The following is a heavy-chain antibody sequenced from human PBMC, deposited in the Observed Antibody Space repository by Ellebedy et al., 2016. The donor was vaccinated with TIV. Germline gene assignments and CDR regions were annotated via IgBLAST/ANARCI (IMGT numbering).Heavy chain of an antibody. D-gene: IGHD6-19*01. CDR3: ARGGGWRSRIYWYFDL. CDR2: IWYDGSNK. CDR1: GFTFSSYA. J-gene: IGHJ2*01. Sequence: GESLKISXAASGFTFSSYAMHWVRQAPGKGLEWVAVIWYDGSNKYYADSVKGRFTISRDNSKNTLYLQMNSLRAEDTAVYYCARGGGWRSRIYWYFDLWGRGTLVTVSS. V-gene: IGHV3-33*08.